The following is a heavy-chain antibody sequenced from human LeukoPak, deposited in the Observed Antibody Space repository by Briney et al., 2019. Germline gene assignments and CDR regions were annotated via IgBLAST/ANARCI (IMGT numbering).Heavy chain of an antibody. V-gene: IGHV3-23*01. CDR3: AKEPPGIVVVPAAAIYNWFDP. CDR1: GFTFSSYA. J-gene: IGHJ5*02. CDR2: ISGSGGST. D-gene: IGHD2-2*01. Sequence: SGGSLRLSCAASGFTFSSYAMSWVRQAPGKGLEWVSAISGSGGSTYYADSVKGRFTISRDNSKNTLYLQMNSLRAEDTAVYYCAKEPPGIVVVPAAAIYNWFDPWGQGTLVTVSS.